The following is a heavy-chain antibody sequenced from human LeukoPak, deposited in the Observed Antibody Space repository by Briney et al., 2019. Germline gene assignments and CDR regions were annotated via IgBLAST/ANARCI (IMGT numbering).Heavy chain of an antibody. CDR2: MNPNSGNT. J-gene: IGHJ4*02. D-gene: IGHD3-3*01. CDR3: ARGATYYDFWSGYRGNIFVY. Sequence: ASVKVSCKASGYTFTSYDINWVRQATGQGLEWMGWMNPNSGNTGYAQKFQGRVTMTRNTSISTAYMELSSLRSEDTAVYYCARGATYYDFWSGYRGNIFVYWGQGTLVTVSS. CDR1: GYTFTSYD. V-gene: IGHV1-8*01.